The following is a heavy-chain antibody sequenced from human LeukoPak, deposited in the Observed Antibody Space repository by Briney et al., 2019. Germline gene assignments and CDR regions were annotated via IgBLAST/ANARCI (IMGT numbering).Heavy chain of an antibody. J-gene: IGHJ4*02. V-gene: IGHV3-21*01. D-gene: IGHD3-22*01. CDR2: ISSSSGYI. Sequence: GGSLRLSCAASGFSFGDYSMSWVRQAPGKGLERVSSISSSSGYIYYADSVKGRFTISRDSAKNSLYLQMNSLRAEDTALYYCASLDYYYDSSGYYLDFWGQGTLVTVSS. CDR3: ASLDYYYDSSGYYLDF. CDR1: GFSFGDYS.